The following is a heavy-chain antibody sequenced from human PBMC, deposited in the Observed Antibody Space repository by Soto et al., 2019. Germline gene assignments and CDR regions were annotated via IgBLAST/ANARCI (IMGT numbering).Heavy chain of an antibody. Sequence: GGSLRLSCAASGFTFSSYAMSWVRQAPGKGLEWVSAISGSGGSTSTATAVKGRFTISRDNSKNTLYLQMNRLRAEDAAVYYCAKDPGYFSGGSCYVRSAFDIWGQGTMVTISS. CDR3: AKDPGYFSGGSCYVRSAFDI. J-gene: IGHJ3*02. V-gene: IGHV3-23*01. CDR2: ISGSGGST. CDR1: GFTFSSYA. D-gene: IGHD2-15*01.